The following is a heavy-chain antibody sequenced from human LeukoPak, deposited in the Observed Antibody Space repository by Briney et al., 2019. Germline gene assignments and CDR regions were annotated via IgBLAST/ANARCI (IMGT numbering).Heavy chain of an antibody. CDR1: GGSISSGSYY. V-gene: IGHV4-61*02. CDR2: IYTSGST. J-gene: IGHJ4*02. D-gene: IGHD6-13*01. CDR3: ARSALGTFKGFRVPERGELYFDY. Sequence: SETLSLTCTVSGGSISSGSYYWSWIRQPAGKGLEWIGRIYTSGSTNYNPSLKSRVTISVDTSKNQFSLKLRSVTAADTAVYYCARSALGTFKGFRVPERGELYFDYWGQGTLVTVSS.